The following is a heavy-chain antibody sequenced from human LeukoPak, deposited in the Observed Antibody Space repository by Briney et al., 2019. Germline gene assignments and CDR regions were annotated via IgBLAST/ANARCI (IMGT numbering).Heavy chain of an antibody. CDR1: GFTFSSYS. CDR2: ICISSSTM. J-gene: IGHJ4*02. V-gene: IGHV3-48*02. D-gene: IGHD3-22*01. CDR3: ARDYYDTGGYYDVDY. Sequence: GGSLRLSCAASGFTFSSYSMNWVRQAPGKGLEWISYICISSSTMYYADSVKGRFTISRDNAKNSLYLKMNSLRDEDTAVYYCARDYYDTGGYYDVDYWGQGTLVTVSS.